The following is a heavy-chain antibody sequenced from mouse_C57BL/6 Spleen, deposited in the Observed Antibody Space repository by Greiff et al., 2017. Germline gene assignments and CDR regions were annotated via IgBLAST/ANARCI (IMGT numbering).Heavy chain of an antibody. CDR2: INPSSGYT. CDR3: ARSGGKNYFDY. CDR1: GYTFTSYW. J-gene: IGHJ2*01. V-gene: IGHV1-7*01. Sequence: VQLQQSGAELAKPGASVKLSCKASGYTFTSYWMHWVKQRPGQGLEWIGYINPSSGYTKYNQKFKGKATLTADKSSSTAYMQLSSLTYEDSAVYYCARSGGKNYFDYWGQGTTLTVSS. D-gene: IGHD1-1*02.